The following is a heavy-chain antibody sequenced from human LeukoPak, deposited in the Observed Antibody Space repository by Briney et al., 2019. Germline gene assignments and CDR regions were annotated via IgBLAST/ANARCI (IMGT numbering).Heavy chain of an antibody. V-gene: IGHV4-61*02. D-gene: IGHD2-15*01. Sequence: SQTLFLTCTVSGGSISSGSYYWSWIRQPAGKGLEWIGRIYTSGSTNYNPSLKSRVTISVDTPKNQFSLKLSSVTAADTAVYYCASGCSGGSCYSLDCYYYYYMDVWGKGTTVTVSS. CDR1: GGSISSGSYY. J-gene: IGHJ6*03. CDR3: ASGCSGGSCYSLDCYYYYYMDV. CDR2: IYTSGST.